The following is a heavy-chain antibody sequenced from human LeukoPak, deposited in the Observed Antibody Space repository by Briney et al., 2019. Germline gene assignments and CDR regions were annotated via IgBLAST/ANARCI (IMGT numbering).Heavy chain of an antibody. CDR3: ANRVAQHDS. Sequence: GGSLRLSCAASGFTFSSYEMSWVRQAPGKGLEWVANINQDGSVKYYVDSVKGRFTISRDNSKNTLYLQMNSLTAEDTGVYYCANRVAQHDSWGQGTLVTVSS. CDR2: INQDGSVK. V-gene: IGHV3-7*03. CDR1: GFTFSSYE. J-gene: IGHJ5*02. D-gene: IGHD3-16*01.